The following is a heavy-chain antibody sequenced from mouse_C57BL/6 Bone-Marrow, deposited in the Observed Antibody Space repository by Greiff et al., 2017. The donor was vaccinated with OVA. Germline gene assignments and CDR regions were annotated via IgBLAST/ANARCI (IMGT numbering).Heavy chain of an antibody. CDR3: ARLGGSWFAY. Sequence: QVQLKQPGAELVRPGTSVKLSCKASGYTFTSYWMHWVKQRPGQGLEWIGVIDPSDSYTNYNQKFKGKATLTVDTSSSTAYMQLSSLTSEDSAVYYCARLGGSWFAYWGQGTLVTVSA. CDR1: GYTFTSYW. CDR2: IDPSDSYT. D-gene: IGHD3-1*01. V-gene: IGHV1-59*01. J-gene: IGHJ3*01.